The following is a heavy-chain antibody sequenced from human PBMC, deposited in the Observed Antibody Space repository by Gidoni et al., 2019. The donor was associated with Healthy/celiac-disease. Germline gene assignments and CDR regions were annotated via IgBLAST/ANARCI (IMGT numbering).Heavy chain of an antibody. V-gene: IGHV4-39*01. CDR2: IYYSGST. D-gene: IGHD6-19*01. CDR3: ARHETVAGLPQDY. Sequence: QLQLQESGPGLVKPSETLSLTCTVSGGSISSSSYYWGWIRQPPGKGLEWIGSIYYSGSTYYNPSLKSRVTISVDTSKNQFSLKLSSVTAADTAVYYCARHETVAGLPQDYWGQGTLVTVSS. CDR1: GGSISSSSYY. J-gene: IGHJ4*02.